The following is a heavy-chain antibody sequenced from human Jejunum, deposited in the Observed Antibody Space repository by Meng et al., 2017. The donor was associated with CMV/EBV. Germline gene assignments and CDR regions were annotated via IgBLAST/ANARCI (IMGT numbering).Heavy chain of an antibody. V-gene: IGHV1-18*01. CDR3: ARVEVGITSGDY. D-gene: IGHD1-26*01. CDR1: GYIFSNYG. CDR2: ISAYNGNT. J-gene: IGHJ4*02. Sequence: QVQLVQSGGEVKKPXVSVKVSCKASGYIFSNYGITWVRQAPGQGLEWMGWISAYNGNTNYAQTLQGRLTMTTDTSTSTAYMELRSLRSDDTAVYYCARVEVGITSGDYWGQGTLVTVSS.